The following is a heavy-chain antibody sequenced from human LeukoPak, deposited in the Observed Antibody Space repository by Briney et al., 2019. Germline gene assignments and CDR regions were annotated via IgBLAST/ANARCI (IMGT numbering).Heavy chain of an antibody. CDR2: ITSGGIT. Sequence: GGSLRLSCAASGFIFSNSIMSWVRQAPGKGLEWVSTITSGGITNYADSVKGRFTISRDNSKNTLYLQMNSLRTEDTAIYYCARSPTEPFRFDSWGQGTLVTVSS. V-gene: IGHV3-23*01. J-gene: IGHJ4*02. CDR1: GFIFSNSI. CDR3: ARSPTEPFRFDS. D-gene: IGHD4-17*01.